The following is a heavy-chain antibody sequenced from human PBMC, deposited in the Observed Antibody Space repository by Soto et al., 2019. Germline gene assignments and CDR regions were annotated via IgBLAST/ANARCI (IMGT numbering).Heavy chain of an antibody. J-gene: IGHJ3*02. Sequence: SVKVSCKASGFTFTSSAIQWVRQARGQRLEWIGWIVVGSGNTNYAQKFQERVTITRDMSTSTAYMELSSLRSEDTAVYYCAASIMITFGGVIAPDAFDIWGQGTMVTVSS. V-gene: IGHV1-58*02. CDR3: AASIMITFGGVIAPDAFDI. D-gene: IGHD3-16*02. CDR2: IVVGSGNT. CDR1: GFTFTSSA.